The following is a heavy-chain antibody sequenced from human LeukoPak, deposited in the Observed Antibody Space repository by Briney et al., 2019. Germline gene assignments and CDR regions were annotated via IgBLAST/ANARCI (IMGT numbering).Heavy chain of an antibody. CDR2: INPNSGGT. V-gene: IGHV1-2*02. D-gene: IGHD3-10*01. J-gene: IGHJ4*02. CDR3: ARTGGGFGELFYDY. CDR1: GYTFTGYY. Sequence: GASVKVSCKASGYTFTGYYMHWVRQAPGQGLGWMGWINPNSGGTNYAQKFQGRVTMTRNTSISTAYMELSSLRSEDTAVYYCARTGGGFGELFYDYWGQGTLVTVSS.